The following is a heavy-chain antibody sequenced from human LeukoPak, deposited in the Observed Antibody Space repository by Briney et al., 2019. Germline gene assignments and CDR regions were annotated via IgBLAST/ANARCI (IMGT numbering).Heavy chain of an antibody. CDR1: GYTFTSFY. CDR2: IIPIFGTA. Sequence: SVKVSCKASGYTFTSFYMHWVRQAPGQGLEWMGGIIPIFGTANYAQKFQGRVTITADESTSTAYMELSSLRSEDTAVYYCARGTIVVVPAAIGWFDPWGQGTLVTVSS. V-gene: IGHV1-69*13. CDR3: ARGTIVVVPAAIGWFDP. J-gene: IGHJ5*02. D-gene: IGHD2-2*01.